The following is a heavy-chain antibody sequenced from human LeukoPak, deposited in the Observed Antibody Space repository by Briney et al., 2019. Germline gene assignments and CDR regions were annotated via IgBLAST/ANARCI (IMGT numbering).Heavy chain of an antibody. CDR3: ARDYDYVWGSYRYTEFDY. J-gene: IGHJ4*02. Sequence: PGGSLRLSCAASGFTFSSCSMNWVRQAPGKGLEWVSSISSSSSYIYYADSVKGRFTISRDNAKNSLYLQMNSLRAEDTAVYYCARDYDYVWGSYRYTEFDYWGQGTLVTVSS. D-gene: IGHD3-16*02. CDR1: GFTFSSCS. V-gene: IGHV3-21*01. CDR2: ISSSSSYI.